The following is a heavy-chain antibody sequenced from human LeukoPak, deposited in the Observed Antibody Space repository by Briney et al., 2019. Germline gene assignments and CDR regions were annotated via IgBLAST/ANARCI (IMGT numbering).Heavy chain of an antibody. CDR2: IYYSGST. CDR3: ARGRITMVRGVTMIYYFDY. CDR1: GGSISSYY. V-gene: IGHV4-59*01. Sequence: SETLSLTCTVSGGSISSYYWSWIRQPPGKGLEWIGYIYYSGSTNYNPSLKSRVTISVDTSKNQFSLKLSSVTAADTAVYYCARGRITMVRGVTMIYYFDYWGQGTLVIVSS. D-gene: IGHD3-10*01. J-gene: IGHJ4*02.